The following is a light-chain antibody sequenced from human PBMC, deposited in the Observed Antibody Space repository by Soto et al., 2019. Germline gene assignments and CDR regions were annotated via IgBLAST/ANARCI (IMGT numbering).Light chain of an antibody. CDR3: HQRQSWPRT. V-gene: IGKV3D-15*01. CDR1: QSVSIL. Sequence: EIVMTQSPATLSVSPGERATLSCRASQSVSILLAWYQQKPGQAPRLLIDGASSRATGVPDRFSGTGSGTDFTLTISDVQPEDFALYYCHQRQSWPRTFGQGTKVDI. CDR2: GAS. J-gene: IGKJ1*01.